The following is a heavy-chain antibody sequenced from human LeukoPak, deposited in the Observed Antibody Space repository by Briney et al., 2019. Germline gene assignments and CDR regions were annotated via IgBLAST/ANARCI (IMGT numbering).Heavy chain of an antibody. CDR3: ARGLRHCDRTSCFQPFDC. V-gene: IGHV3-53*01. CDR1: GFTVSSSY. CDR2: TYADGYT. J-gene: IGHJ4*02. Sequence: GGSLRLSCAASGFTVSSSYMTWVRQAPGKGLEWVSITYADGYTFYADSVKGRFTISRDSSKNTLCLQMNSLRAEDTAMYYCARGLRHCDRTSCFQPFDCWGQGTLVTVAS. D-gene: IGHD2-2*01.